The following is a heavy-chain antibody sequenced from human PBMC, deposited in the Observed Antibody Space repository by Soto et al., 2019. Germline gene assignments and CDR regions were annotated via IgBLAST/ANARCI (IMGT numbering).Heavy chain of an antibody. CDR1: GGSINSYY. CDR3: AIVGFYGSGSYTAY. D-gene: IGHD3-10*01. CDR2: IYYSGST. V-gene: IGHV4-59*12. Sequence: SETLSLTCTVSGGSINSYYWSWIRQPPGKGLEWIGYIYYSGSTNYNPSLKSRVTISVDTSKNQFSLKLSSVTASVTVVYYCAIVGFYGSGSYTAYWGQGTLVTVSS. J-gene: IGHJ4*02.